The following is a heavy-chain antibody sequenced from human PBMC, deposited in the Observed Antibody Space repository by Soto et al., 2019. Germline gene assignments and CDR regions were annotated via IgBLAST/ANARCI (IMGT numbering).Heavy chain of an antibody. Sequence: EVQLVESGGGLVQPGGSLRLSCAASGFKFNYYAMNWVRQVPGKGLEWVSYISATSAKIDYADSVKGRFTISRDNARNSLYLQMNSLRDEDTAVYHCVTDSSYGRHWVSHFDHWGRGTPVTVSS. J-gene: IGHJ4*02. D-gene: IGHD3-16*01. V-gene: IGHV3-48*02. CDR2: ISATSAKI. CDR3: VTDSSYGRHWVSHFDH. CDR1: GFKFNYYA.